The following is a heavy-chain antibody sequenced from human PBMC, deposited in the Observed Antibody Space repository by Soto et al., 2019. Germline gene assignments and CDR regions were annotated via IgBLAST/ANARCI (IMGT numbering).Heavy chain of an antibody. CDR3: ARDQGVVVTADNWFDP. D-gene: IGHD2-21*02. CDR1: GGSITDYS. CDR2: IFSSGST. J-gene: IGHJ5*02. Sequence: SETLSLTCTVYGGSITDYSWVWIRQPAGKGLEWIGRIFSSGSTNYNPSLKGRITMSLDTSKNQFSLKLNSATATDTAVYFCARDQGVVVTADNWFDPWGQGILVTVSS. V-gene: IGHV4-4*07.